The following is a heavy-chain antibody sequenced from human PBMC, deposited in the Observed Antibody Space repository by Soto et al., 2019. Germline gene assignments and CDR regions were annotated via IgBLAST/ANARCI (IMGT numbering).Heavy chain of an antibody. J-gene: IGHJ4*02. V-gene: IGHV1-2*04. CDR2: INPNSGGT. Sequence: ASVKVSCKASGYTFTGYYMHWVRQAPGQGLEWMGWINPNSGGTNYAQKFQGWVTMTRDTSISTAYMELSSLRSEDTAVYFCARFFSTYSWNHRTFDYCGQGTLVTVYS. D-gene: IGHD1-1*01. CDR3: ARFFSTYSWNHRTFDY. CDR1: GYTFTGYY.